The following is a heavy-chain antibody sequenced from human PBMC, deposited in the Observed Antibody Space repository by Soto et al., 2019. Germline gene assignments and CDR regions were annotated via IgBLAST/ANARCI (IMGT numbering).Heavy chain of an antibody. J-gene: IGHJ3*02. CDR2: ISYDVSNK. CDR3: AKEEVFLYDRSGYLLTEEGKEAFDS. Sequence: QVQLVESGGGVVQPGRSLRLSCAASGFTFSSYGMHWVRQAPGKGLEWVAVISYDVSNKNYADSVKGRFTISRDNSKNTTYLQMKSRRAEDTAVYYCAKEEVFLYDRSGYLLTEEGKEAFDSWGQGTMVTVSS. CDR1: GFTFSSYG. V-gene: IGHV3-30*18. D-gene: IGHD3-22*01.